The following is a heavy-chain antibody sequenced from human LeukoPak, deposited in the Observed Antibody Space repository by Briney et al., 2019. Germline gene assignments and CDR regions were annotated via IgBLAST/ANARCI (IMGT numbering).Heavy chain of an antibody. CDR2: IIGSGVTT. J-gene: IGHJ4*02. CDR1: GFTFSSHA. D-gene: IGHD3-22*01. CDR3: AKGTMDGGQYYYDSS. V-gene: IGHV3-23*01. Sequence: GGSLRLSCAASGFTFSSHAMSWVRQAPGKGLEWVSAIIGSGVTTYYADSVKGRFTISRDNSKNTLYLQMNSLRAEDTAVYYCAKGTMDGGQYYYDSSGGQGTLVTVSS.